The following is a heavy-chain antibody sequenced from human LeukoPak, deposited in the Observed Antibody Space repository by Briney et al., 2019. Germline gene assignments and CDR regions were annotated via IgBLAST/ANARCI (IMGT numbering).Heavy chain of an antibody. D-gene: IGHD1-7*01. J-gene: IGHJ4*02. CDR2: IIPIFGTA. CDR3: ARSRVTGTTKQGSDY. CDR1: GGTFSSYA. V-gene: IGHV1-69*13. Sequence: SVKVSCKASGGTFSSYAISWVRQAPGQGLGWMGGIIPIFGTANYAQKFQGRVTITADESTSTAYMELSSLRSEDTAVYYCARSRVTGTTKQGSDYWGQGTLVTVSS.